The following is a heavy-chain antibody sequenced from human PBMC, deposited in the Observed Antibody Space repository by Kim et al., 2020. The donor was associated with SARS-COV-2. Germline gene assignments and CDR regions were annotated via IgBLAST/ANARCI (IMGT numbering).Heavy chain of an antibody. D-gene: IGHD2-2*01. Sequence: SVKVSCKASGGTFSSYAISWVRQAPGQGLEWMGGIIPIFGTANYAQKFQGRVTITADESTSTAYMELSSLRSEDTAVYYCARDPGLVPAAIIRGMDVWGQGTTVTVSS. J-gene: IGHJ6*02. V-gene: IGHV1-69*13. CDR3: ARDPGLVPAAIIRGMDV. CDR1: GGTFSSYA. CDR2: IIPIFGTA.